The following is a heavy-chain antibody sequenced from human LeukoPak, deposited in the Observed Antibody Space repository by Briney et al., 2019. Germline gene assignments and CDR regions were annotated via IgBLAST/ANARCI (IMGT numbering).Heavy chain of an antibody. D-gene: IGHD5-12*01. J-gene: IGHJ4*02. CDR2: ISYDGSNK. CDR3: ARDGAVGGWLRPSYYFDY. CDR1: GFTFSSYA. V-gene: IGHV3-30*04. Sequence: GGSLRLSCAASGFTFSSYAMRWVRQAPGKGLEWVAVISYDGSNKYYADSVKGRFTISRDNSKNTLYLQMNSLRAEDTAVYYCARDGAVGGWLRPSYYFDYWGQGTLVTVSS.